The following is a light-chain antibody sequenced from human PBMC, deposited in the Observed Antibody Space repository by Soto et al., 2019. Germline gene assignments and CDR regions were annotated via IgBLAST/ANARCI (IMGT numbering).Light chain of an antibody. J-gene: IGKJ4*01. CDR1: LGISSF. CDR3: QQLNSYPLT. Sequence: DIQLTQSPSFLSASVGDRVTITCRTSLGISSFLAWFQQKPGKAPKLLIYEASTLQSGVPSRFSGSGSGTEFPLTISSLQPEDFATYYCQQLNSYPLTFGGGTKVEIK. CDR2: EAS. V-gene: IGKV1-9*01.